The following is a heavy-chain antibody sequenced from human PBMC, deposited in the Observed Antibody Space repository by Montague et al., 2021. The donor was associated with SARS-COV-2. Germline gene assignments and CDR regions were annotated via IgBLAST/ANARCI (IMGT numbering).Heavy chain of an antibody. J-gene: IGHJ4*02. D-gene: IGHD3-9*01. CDR3: ARISDYDILTGSYSGFDY. Sequence: PALGKPTQTLTLTCTFSGFSLSTSGMCVSWIRQPPGKALEWLALSDWDDDKYYSTSLKTRLTISKDTSKNQVVLTMTNMDPVDTATYYCARISDYDILTGSYSGFDYWGQGTLVTVSS. V-gene: IGHV2-70*01. CDR2: SDWDDDK. CDR1: GFSLSTSGMC.